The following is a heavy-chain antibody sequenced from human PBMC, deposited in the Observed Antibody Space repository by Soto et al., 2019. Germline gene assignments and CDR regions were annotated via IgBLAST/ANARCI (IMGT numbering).Heavy chain of an antibody. Sequence: ASVKVSCKASGYTFTSYAMHWVRQAPGQRLEWMGWINAGNGNTKYSQKFQGRVTITRDTSASTAYMELSSLRSEDTAVYYCAREIPNSGGNDYWGQGTLVTVSS. CDR1: GYTFTSYA. D-gene: IGHD1-26*01. CDR2: INAGNGNT. V-gene: IGHV1-3*01. J-gene: IGHJ4*02. CDR3: AREIPNSGGNDY.